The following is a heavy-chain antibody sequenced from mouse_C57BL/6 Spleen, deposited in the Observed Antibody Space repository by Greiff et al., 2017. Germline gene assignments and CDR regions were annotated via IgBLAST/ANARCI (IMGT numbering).Heavy chain of an antibody. Sequence: QVQLQQSGPGLVQPSQSLSITCTVSGFSLTSYGVHWVRQSPGKGLEWLGVIWSGGSTDYNAAFISRLSISKDNSKSQVFFKMNSLQADDTAIYYCARNSSDYDWFAYWGQGTLVTVSA. CDR3: ARNSSDYDWFAY. J-gene: IGHJ3*01. D-gene: IGHD2-4*01. CDR1: GFSLTSYG. CDR2: IWSGGST. V-gene: IGHV2-2*01.